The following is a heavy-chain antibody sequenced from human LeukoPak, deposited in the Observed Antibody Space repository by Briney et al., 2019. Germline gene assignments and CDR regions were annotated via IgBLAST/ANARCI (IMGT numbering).Heavy chain of an antibody. CDR2: IYTSGST. CDR3: ARTSIAARPLDY. V-gene: IGHV4-4*07. D-gene: IGHD6-6*01. Sequence: SETLSLTCTVSGGSISHYSWSWIRHPAGKGLEWIGRIYTSGSTNYNPSLKSRVTMSVDTSKNQFSLKLSSVTAADTAVYYCARTSIAARPLDYWGQGTLVTVSS. J-gene: IGHJ4*02. CDR1: GGSISHYS.